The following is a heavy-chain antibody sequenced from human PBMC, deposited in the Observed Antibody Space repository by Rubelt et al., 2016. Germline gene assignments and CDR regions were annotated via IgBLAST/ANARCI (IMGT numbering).Heavy chain of an antibody. CDR2: IYYSGST. CDR3: ARTYYYDSSGPVDY. V-gene: IGHV4-39*02. D-gene: IGHD3-22*01. J-gene: IGHJ4*02. CDR1: GGSISSSSYY. Sequence: QLQLQESGPGLVKPSETLSLTCTVSGGSISSSSYYWGWIRQPPGKGLEWIGSIYYSGSTYYNPSLKSRVTISVDPSKNHFSLKLSSVTAADTAVYYCARTYYYDSSGPVDYWGQGTLVTVSS.